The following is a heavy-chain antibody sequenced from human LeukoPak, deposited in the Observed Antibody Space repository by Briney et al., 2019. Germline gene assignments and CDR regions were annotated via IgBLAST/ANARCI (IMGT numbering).Heavy chain of an antibody. CDR2: IYHSGST. J-gene: IGHJ4*02. D-gene: IGHD2-2*01. V-gene: IGHV4-38-2*02. CDR1: GYSISSGYY. Sequence: SETLSLTCTVSGYSISSGYYWGWIRQPPGKGLEWIGSIYHSGSTYYNPSLKSRVTISVDTSQNQFSLKLSSVTAADTAVYYCARDRGKGGLPAAINSWGQGTLVTVSS. CDR3: ARDRGKGGLPAAINS.